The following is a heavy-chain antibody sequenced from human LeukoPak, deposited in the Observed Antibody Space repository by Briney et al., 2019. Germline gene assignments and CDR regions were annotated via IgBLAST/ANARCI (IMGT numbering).Heavy chain of an antibody. Sequence: ASVKVSCKASGYTFTSYGISWVRQAPGQGLEWMGWISAYNGNTNYAQKLQGRVTMTTDTSTSTAYMELRSLRSDDTAVYYCARDLLLSCGGDCYSGTDYWGQGTLVTVSS. CDR2: ISAYNGNT. J-gene: IGHJ4*02. D-gene: IGHD2-21*02. V-gene: IGHV1-18*01. CDR3: ARDLLLSCGGDCYSGTDY. CDR1: GYTFTSYG.